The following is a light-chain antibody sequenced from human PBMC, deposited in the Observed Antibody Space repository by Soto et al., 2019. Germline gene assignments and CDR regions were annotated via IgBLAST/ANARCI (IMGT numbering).Light chain of an antibody. CDR2: GAS. Sequence: EIVLTQSPGTLSLSPGERATLSCRASQSINSRYLAWYQQMPGRAPRLLIYGASTRATGIPDRFSGSASGTDFTLTITRLEPEDFAVYYCHHYDDSPPFTFGPGTKVDIK. CDR1: QSINSRY. V-gene: IGKV3-20*01. CDR3: HHYDDSPPFT. J-gene: IGKJ3*01.